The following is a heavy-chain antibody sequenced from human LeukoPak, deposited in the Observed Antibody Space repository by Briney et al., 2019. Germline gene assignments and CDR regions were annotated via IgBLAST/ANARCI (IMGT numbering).Heavy chain of an antibody. CDR1: GGSISSGVYY. CDR2: IYYSGST. J-gene: IGHJ4*02. D-gene: IGHD3-22*01. Sequence: SETLSLTCTVSGGSISSGVYYWSWIRQHPGKGLEWIGYIYYSGSTYYNPSLESRVTISVDTSKNQFPLKLSSVTAADTAVYYCARLRPTHDSSGYSFDYWGQGTLVTVSS. V-gene: IGHV4-31*03. CDR3: ARLRPTHDSSGYSFDY.